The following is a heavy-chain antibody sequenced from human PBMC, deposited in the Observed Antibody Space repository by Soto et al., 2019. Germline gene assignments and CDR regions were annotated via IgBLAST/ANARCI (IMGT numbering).Heavy chain of an antibody. CDR3: AKDLGTTVTTFGY. Sequence: GGSLRLSCAASGFTFSSYGMHWVRQAPGKGLEWVAVISYDGSNKYYADSVKGRFTISRDNSKNTLYLQMNSLRAEDTAVYYCAKDLGTTVTTFGYWGQGTLVTVSS. CDR1: GFTFSSYG. D-gene: IGHD4-4*01. V-gene: IGHV3-30*18. CDR2: ISYDGSNK. J-gene: IGHJ4*02.